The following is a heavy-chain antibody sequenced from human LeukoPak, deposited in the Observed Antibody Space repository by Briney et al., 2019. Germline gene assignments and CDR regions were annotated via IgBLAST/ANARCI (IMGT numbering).Heavy chain of an antibody. CDR1: GFTFSSYD. CDR2: IGTAGDT. D-gene: IGHD2-15*01. CDR3: ARASREGYCSGGSCYWFDP. V-gene: IGHV3-13*01. Sequence: PGGSLRLSCAASGFTFSSYDMHWVRQATGKGLEWVSAIGTAGDTYYPGSVKGRFTISRENAKNSLYLQMNSLRAGDTAVYYCARASREGYCSGGSCYWFDPWGQGTLVTVSS. J-gene: IGHJ5*02.